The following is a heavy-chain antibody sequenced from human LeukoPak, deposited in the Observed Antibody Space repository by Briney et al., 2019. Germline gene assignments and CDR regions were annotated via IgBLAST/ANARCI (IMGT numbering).Heavy chain of an antibody. CDR2: IYHSGST. V-gene: IGHV4-4*02. Sequence: SGTPSLTCAVSGGSISSSNWWSWVRQPPGKGLEWIGEIYHSGSTNYNPSLKSRVTISAETSKNQFSLKLSSVTAADTAVYYCARHYYDSSGYYYLKGAFDIWGQGTMVTVSS. D-gene: IGHD3-22*01. J-gene: IGHJ3*02. CDR1: GGSISSSNW. CDR3: ARHYYDSSGYYYLKGAFDI.